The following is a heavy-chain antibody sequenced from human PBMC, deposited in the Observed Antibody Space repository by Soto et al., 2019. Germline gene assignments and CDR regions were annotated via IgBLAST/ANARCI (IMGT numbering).Heavy chain of an antibody. CDR1: GGSISRDEYY. D-gene: IGHD2-15*01. CDR3: AREGSSSPEYYDF. J-gene: IGHJ4*02. Sequence: QVQLQESGPGLVQPSQTLSLTCTVSGGSISRDEYYWTWIRQPPGDGLEWIGYIFYTGRTSSTPSLESRLTISIDTSKNQFSLRLNSVTAADTAVYFCAREGSSSPEYYDFWGPGTLVTVSS. V-gene: IGHV4-30-4*01. CDR2: IFYTGRT.